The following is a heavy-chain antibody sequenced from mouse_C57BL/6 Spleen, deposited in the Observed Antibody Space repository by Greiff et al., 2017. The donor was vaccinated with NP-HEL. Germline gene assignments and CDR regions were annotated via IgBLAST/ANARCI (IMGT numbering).Heavy chain of an antibody. Sequence: EVQLVESGGGLVKPGGSLKLSCAASGFTFSSYAMSWVRQTPEKRLEWVATISDGGSYTYYPDNVKGRFTISRDNAKNNLYLQMSHLKSEDTAMYYCAREYDGSSYPYYFDYWGQGTTLTVSS. V-gene: IGHV5-4*01. D-gene: IGHD1-1*01. CDR1: GFTFSSYA. CDR2: ISDGGSYT. CDR3: AREYDGSSYPYYFDY. J-gene: IGHJ2*01.